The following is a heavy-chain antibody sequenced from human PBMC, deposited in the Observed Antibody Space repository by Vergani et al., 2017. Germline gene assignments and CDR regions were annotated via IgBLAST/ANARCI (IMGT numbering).Heavy chain of an antibody. CDR3: ASLAYCGGDCYYSDY. CDR2: IIPILGTA. Sequence: QVQLVQSGAEVKKPGSSVKVSCKASGGTFSSYAISWVRQAPGQGLEWMGRIIPILGTANYAQKFQGRVTITADESPRTAYMELSSLRSEDTAVYYCASLAYCGGDCYYSDYWGQGTLVTVSS. CDR1: GGTFSSYA. D-gene: IGHD2-21*01. J-gene: IGHJ4*02. V-gene: IGHV1-69*11.